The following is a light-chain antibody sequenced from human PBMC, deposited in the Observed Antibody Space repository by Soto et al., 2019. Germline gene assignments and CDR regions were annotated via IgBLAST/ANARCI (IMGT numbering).Light chain of an antibody. CDR3: QQYGSSQT. CDR1: QSVSSNY. Sequence: EIVLTQSPGTLSLSPGERATLSCRSSQSVSSNYLAWYQQTPDQAPRLVIYDVSGRATGIPDRFSGSGSGTDFTLTISRREPEKFAVYYCQQYGSSQTFGQGTKVEIK. V-gene: IGKV3-20*01. CDR2: DVS. J-gene: IGKJ1*01.